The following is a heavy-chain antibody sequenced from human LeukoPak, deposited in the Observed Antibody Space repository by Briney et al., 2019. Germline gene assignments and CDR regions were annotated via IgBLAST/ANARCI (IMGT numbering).Heavy chain of an antibody. CDR1: GFAFSSYG. J-gene: IGHJ4*02. CDR3: ARNYYYDSSGYLTLYYFDY. D-gene: IGHD3-22*01. Sequence: GGSLRLSCAASGFAFSSYGMNWLRQAPGKGLEWVSSISSSSTYIYYADSVKGRFTISRDNAKNSLYLQMNSLRAEDTAVYYCARNYYYDSSGYLTLYYFDYWGQGTLVTVSS. V-gene: IGHV3-21*01. CDR2: ISSSSTYI.